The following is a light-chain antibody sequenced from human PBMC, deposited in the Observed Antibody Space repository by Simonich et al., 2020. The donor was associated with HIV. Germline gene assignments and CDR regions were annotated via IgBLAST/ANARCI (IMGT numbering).Light chain of an antibody. J-gene: IGKJ4*01. V-gene: IGKV3-11*01. CDR1: QSVSSY. Sequence: EIVLTQSPATLSMSPGERATLPCRASQSVSSYLAWYKQKTGQAPRLLIYDASNRATGIPARFNGSGSGTDFTLTISSLEPEDFAVYYCQQRSNWPLTFGGGTKVEIK. CDR2: DAS. CDR3: QQRSNWPLT.